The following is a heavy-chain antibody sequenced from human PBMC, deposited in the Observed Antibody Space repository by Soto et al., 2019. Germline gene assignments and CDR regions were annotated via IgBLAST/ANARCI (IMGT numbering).Heavy chain of an antibody. V-gene: IGHV3-23*01. CDR3: AKDLITIFGVVIRSYYYMDV. Sequence: GGSLRLSCAASGFTFSSYAMSWVRQAPGEGLEWVSAISGSGGSTYYADSVKGRFTISRDNSKNTLYLQMNSLRAEDTAVYYCAKDLITIFGVVIRSYYYMDVWGKGTTVTVSS. J-gene: IGHJ6*03. CDR1: GFTFSSYA. CDR2: ISGSGGST. D-gene: IGHD3-3*01.